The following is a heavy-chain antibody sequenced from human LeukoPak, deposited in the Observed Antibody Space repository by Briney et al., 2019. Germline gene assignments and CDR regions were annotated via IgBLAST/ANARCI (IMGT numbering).Heavy chain of an antibody. Sequence: PGGSLRLSCAASGFTFNSYAMSWVRQAPGKGLEWVGRIKSKSDGGTTDYAAPVKGRFTISRDDSKNALFLQVNSLKIEDTAVYYCTTVTLRPVGLWGQGTLVTVSS. J-gene: IGHJ4*02. CDR2: IKSKSDGGTT. V-gene: IGHV3-15*05. D-gene: IGHD3-10*01. CDR1: GFTFNSYA. CDR3: TTVTLRPVGL.